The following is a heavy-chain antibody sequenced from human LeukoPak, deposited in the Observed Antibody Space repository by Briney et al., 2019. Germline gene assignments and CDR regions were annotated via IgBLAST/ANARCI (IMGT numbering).Heavy chain of an antibody. CDR3: ARDSDYSNFYYYYGMDV. CDR1: GFTFSSYG. V-gene: IGHV3-33*01. J-gene: IGHJ6*02. Sequence: GGSLRLSCAASGFTFSSYGMHWVRQAPGKGLEWVTVIWFDGNNKYYADSVKGRFTISRDNAKNSLYLQMNSLRAEDTAVYYCARDSDYSNFYYYYGMDVWGQGTTVTVSS. CDR2: IWFDGNNK. D-gene: IGHD4-11*01.